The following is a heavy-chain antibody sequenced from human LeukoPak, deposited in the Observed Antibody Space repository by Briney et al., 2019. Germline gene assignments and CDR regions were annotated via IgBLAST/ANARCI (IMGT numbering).Heavy chain of an antibody. V-gene: IGHV3-21*01. CDR1: GFTFSSYS. D-gene: IGHD5-18*01. CDR2: ISSSSSYI. CDR3: ARADWDTAMIDY. Sequence: PGGSLRFSCAASGFTFSSYSMNWVRQAPRKGLEWVSSISSSSSYIYYADSVKGRFTISRDNAKNSLYLQMNSLRAEDTAVYYCARADWDTAMIDYWGQGTLVTVSS. J-gene: IGHJ4*02.